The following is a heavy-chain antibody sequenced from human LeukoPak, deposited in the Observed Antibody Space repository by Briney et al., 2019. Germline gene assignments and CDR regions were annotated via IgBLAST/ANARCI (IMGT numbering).Heavy chain of an antibody. D-gene: IGHD4-17*01. J-gene: IGHJ2*01. V-gene: IGHV3-30-3*01. Sequence: PGRSLRLSCAASGFTFSSYAMHWVRQAPGKGLEWVAVISYDGSNKYYADSVEGRFTISRDNTKSSLLLQMDSLRAEDTAVYYCASTIVTTVYPPGWYFDLWGRGTQVTVSS. CDR1: GFTFSSYA. CDR3: ASTIVTTVYPPGWYFDL. CDR2: ISYDGSNK.